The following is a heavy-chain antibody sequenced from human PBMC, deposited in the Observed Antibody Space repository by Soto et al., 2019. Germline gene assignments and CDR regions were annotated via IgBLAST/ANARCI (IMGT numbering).Heavy chain of an antibody. CDR1: GYSFTIYC. D-gene: IGHD4-17*01. CDR2: IYPGDSDT. CDR3: ARPPGYGGNPQNY. V-gene: IGHV5-51*01. J-gene: IGHJ4*02. Sequence: GESVKISCKGSGYSFTIYCIGWVRQMPGKGLEWMGIIYPGDSDTRYSASFQGQVTISADKSISTAYLQWSSLKASDTAMYYCARPPGYGGNPQNYWGPGTLVTVSS.